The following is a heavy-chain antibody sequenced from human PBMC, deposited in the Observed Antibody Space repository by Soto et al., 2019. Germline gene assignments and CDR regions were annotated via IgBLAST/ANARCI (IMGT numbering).Heavy chain of an antibody. CDR2: IKSKRDDETA. D-gene: IGHD2-8*01. V-gene: IGHV3-15*07. CDR3: TTVNGPFHPLDY. J-gene: IGHJ4*02. CDR1: GLDFSIRW. Sequence: EVQLVESGGGLVKPGESLRLSCAVSGLDFSIRWMHWVRQAPGKGLEWVGRIKSKRDDETAVYAAPVKDRFTISRDESKSTVYLQMNSLTTEDTGLYYCTTVNGPFHPLDYWGQGILVTVSS.